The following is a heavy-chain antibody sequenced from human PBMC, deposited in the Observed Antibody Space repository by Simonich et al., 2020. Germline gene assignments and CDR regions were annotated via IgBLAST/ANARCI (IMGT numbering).Heavy chain of an antibody. D-gene: IGHD7-27*01. CDR2: INPNSGGT. CDR3: ARGRLTGDKGAFDI. J-gene: IGHJ3*02. Sequence: QVQLVQSGAEVKKPGASVKVSCKASGYTFTGYYMHGGRQAPGQGLEWMGWINPNSGGTNYAQKLQGRVTMTRDTSISTAYMELSRLRSDDTAVYYCARGRLTGDKGAFDIWGQGTMVTVSS. V-gene: IGHV1-2*02. CDR1: GYTFTGYY.